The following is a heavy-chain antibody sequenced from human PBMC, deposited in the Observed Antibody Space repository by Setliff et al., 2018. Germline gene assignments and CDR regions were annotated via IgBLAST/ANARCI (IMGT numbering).Heavy chain of an antibody. D-gene: IGHD1-26*01. CDR2: ISPYSGNT. V-gene: IGHV1-18*01. J-gene: IGHJ4*02. Sequence: ASVKVSCKTSGFGFTTFGFSWVRQAPGQGLEWLGSISPYSGNTNYAQKLQGRVTMTTDTSTSTAYMELRSLRSDDTAVYYCATSWGATPFDYWGQGTLVTVSS. CDR1: GFGFTTFG. CDR3: ATSWGATPFDY.